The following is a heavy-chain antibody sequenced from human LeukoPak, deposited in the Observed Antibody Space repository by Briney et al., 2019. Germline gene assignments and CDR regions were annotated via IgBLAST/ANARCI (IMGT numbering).Heavy chain of an antibody. D-gene: IGHD6-19*01. Sequence: GGSLRLSCAASGFTFSTYWMSWVRQAPGKGLEWVANIKQDGSEQYYVDSVKGRFTISRDNAKNSLYLQMNSLRAEDTAVYYCASPNQPYSSGWYTWGQGTLVTVSS. CDR1: GFTFSTYW. J-gene: IGHJ5*02. CDR3: ASPNQPYSSGWYT. CDR2: IKQDGSEQ. V-gene: IGHV3-7*01.